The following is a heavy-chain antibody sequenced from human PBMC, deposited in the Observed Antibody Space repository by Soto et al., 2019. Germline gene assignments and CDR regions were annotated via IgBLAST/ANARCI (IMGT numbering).Heavy chain of an antibody. D-gene: IGHD3-10*01. CDR1: GYTFTSYG. Sequence: QVQLVQSGAEVKKPGASVKVSCKASGYTFTSYGISWVRQAPGQGLEWMGWISAYNGNTNYAQKLQGRVTMTTDTSTSTAYMERRSLRSDDTAVYYCARDPGRGAAVRGVIILPIDYWGQGTLVTVSS. J-gene: IGHJ4*02. CDR3: ARDPGRGAAVRGVIILPIDY. CDR2: ISAYNGNT. V-gene: IGHV1-18*01.